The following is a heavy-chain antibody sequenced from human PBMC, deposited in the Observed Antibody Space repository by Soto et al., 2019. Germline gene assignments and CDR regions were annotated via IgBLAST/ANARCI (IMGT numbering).Heavy chain of an antibody. D-gene: IGHD2-21*02. CDR1: GGSFSGYY. CDR2: INHSGST. Sequence: QVQLQQWGAGLLKPSETLSLTCAVYGGSFSGYYWSWIRQPPGKGLEWIGEINHSGSTNYNPSLKSRVTVAVDTYKNQFCLKLSYATAADTAVYSCARGFRADEPADFYYYAYMDVWGKGTTVTVSS. V-gene: IGHV4-34*01. J-gene: IGHJ6*03. CDR3: ARGFRADEPADFYYYAYMDV.